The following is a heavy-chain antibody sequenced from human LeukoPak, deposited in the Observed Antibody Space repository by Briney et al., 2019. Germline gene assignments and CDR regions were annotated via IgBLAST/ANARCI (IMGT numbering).Heavy chain of an antibody. CDR1: GFTFDDYA. J-gene: IGHJ4*02. V-gene: IGHV3-9*01. CDR3: AKESPGDYLDY. CDR2: ISWNSGSI. D-gene: IGHD4-17*01. Sequence: QPGRSLRLSCAASGFTFDDYAMHWVRQAPGKGLEWVSGISWNSGSIGYADSVKGRFTISRDNAKNSLYLQMNSLRAEDTALYYCAKESPGDYLDYWGQGTLVTVSS.